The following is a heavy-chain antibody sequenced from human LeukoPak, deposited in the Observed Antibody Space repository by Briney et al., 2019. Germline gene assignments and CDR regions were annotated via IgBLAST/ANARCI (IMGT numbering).Heavy chain of an antibody. J-gene: IGHJ5*02. D-gene: IGHD3-10*01. CDR3: ARAGAWQIDP. CDR2: IYYIGST. V-gene: IGHV4-31*03. CDR1: GGSISSGDYY. Sequence: SETLSLTCNVSGGSISSGDYYWSWIRQHPGKGLEWIGYIYYIGSTYYNPSLKSRVTISVATSKNQFSLRLTSVTAADTAVYYCARAGAWQIDPWGQGTLVTVSS.